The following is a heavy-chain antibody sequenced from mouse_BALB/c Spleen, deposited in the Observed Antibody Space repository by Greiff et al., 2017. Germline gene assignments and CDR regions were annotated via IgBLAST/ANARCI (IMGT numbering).Heavy chain of an antibody. J-gene: IGHJ1*01. CDR1: GYTFTSYW. CDR2: IYPGSDST. D-gene: IGHD2-4*01. CDR3: ARRTMIMYFDV. Sequence: QVQLQQPGAELVRPGASVKLSCKASGYTFTSYWINWVKQRPGQGLEWIGNIYPGSDSTNYNEKFKSKATLTVDTSSSTAYMQLSSLTSEDSAVYYCARRTMIMYFDVWGAGTTVTVSS. V-gene: IGHV1-55*01.